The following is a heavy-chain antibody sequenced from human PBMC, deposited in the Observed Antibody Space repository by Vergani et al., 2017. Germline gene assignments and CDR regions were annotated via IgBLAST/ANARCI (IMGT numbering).Heavy chain of an antibody. J-gene: IGHJ3*02. D-gene: IGHD3-16*01. V-gene: IGHV3-30*18. CDR1: GFTFSSYG. Sequence: QVQLVESGGGVVQPGRSLRLSCAASGFTFSSYGMHWVRQAPGKGLEWVAVISYDGSNKYYADSVKGRFTISRDNSKNTLYLQMNSLRAEDTAVYYCAKYLGDYVWGSSNADAFDIWGQGTMVTVSS. CDR2: ISYDGSNK. CDR3: AKYLGDYVWGSSNADAFDI.